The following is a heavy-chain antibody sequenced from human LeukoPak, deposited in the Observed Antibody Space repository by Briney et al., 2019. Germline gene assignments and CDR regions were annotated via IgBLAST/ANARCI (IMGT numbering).Heavy chain of an antibody. CDR1: GFTFSSYS. V-gene: IGHV3-21*01. Sequence: GGSLRLSCAASGFTFSSYSMNWVRQAPGKGLEWVSSISSSSSYIYYADSVKGRFTISRDNAKNSLYLQMNSLRAEDTAVYYCARGTHDIVVVPGDYWGQGTLVTVSS. J-gene: IGHJ4*02. CDR3: ARGTHDIVVVPGDY. D-gene: IGHD2-2*01. CDR2: ISSSSSYI.